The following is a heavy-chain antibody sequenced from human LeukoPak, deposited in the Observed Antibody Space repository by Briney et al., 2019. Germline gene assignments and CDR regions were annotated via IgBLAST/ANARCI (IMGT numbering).Heavy chain of an antibody. Sequence: GGSLRLSCAASGFTFSSYAIHWVRQAPGKGLEWVAVISYDGSSKYYADSVQGRFTISRDNSKDTLFLQMNSLTADDTAIYYCAKSAVAGWVRDFDSWGQGILVTVSS. D-gene: IGHD6-19*01. V-gene: IGHV3-30-3*01. CDR2: ISYDGSSK. CDR1: GFTFSSYA. J-gene: IGHJ4*02. CDR3: AKSAVAGWVRDFDS.